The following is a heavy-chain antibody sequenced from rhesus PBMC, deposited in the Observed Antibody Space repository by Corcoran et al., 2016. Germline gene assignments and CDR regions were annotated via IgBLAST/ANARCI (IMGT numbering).Heavy chain of an antibody. CDR2: SSGSGGRT. CDR3: ARAAEWVQDYFDY. CDR1: GGSISSNY. Sequence: QVQLQESGPGLVKPSETLSLTCAVSGGSISSNYWSWIRQPPGKGLEWIGRSSGSGGRTDYTPSLKSRVTISTDTSKNQFSLKRSSVTAADTAVYYCARAAEWVQDYFDYWGQGVLVTVSS. D-gene: IGHD5-24*01. J-gene: IGHJ4*01. V-gene: IGHV4-173*01.